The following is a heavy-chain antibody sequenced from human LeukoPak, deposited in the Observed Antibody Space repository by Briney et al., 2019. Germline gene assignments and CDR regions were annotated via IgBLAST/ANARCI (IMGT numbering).Heavy chain of an antibody. CDR1: GFTFSDYY. J-gene: IGHJ4*02. Sequence: GGSLRLSCAASGFTFSDYYMSWIRQAPGKGLEWVAVISYDGSNKYYADSVKGRFTISRDNSKNTLYLQMNSLRAEDTAVYYCARAVGKLRRYYFDYWGQGTLVTVSS. CDR3: ARAVGKLRRYYFDY. D-gene: IGHD4-23*01. CDR2: ISYDGSNK. V-gene: IGHV3-30-3*01.